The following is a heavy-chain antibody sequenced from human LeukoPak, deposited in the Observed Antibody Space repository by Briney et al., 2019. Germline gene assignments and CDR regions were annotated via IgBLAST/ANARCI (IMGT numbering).Heavy chain of an antibody. V-gene: IGHV3-23*01. CDR1: GFTFSSYA. Sequence: GGSLRLSCAASGFTFSSYAMNWVRQAPGKGLEWVSSVRGSDAGTSYADSVKGRFTISRDNSKNTLYLQMKSLRAEDTAVYYCAKNRGGSYYSGSDYWGQGTLVTVSS. J-gene: IGHJ4*02. CDR3: AKNRGGSYYSGSDY. CDR2: VRGSDAGT. D-gene: IGHD1-26*01.